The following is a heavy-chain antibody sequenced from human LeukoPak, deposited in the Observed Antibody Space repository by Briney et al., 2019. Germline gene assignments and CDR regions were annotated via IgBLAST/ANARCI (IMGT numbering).Heavy chain of an antibody. CDR2: LSGSGGST. Sequence: PGGSLRLSCAASGFTFSSYAMSWVRGAPGKGLEWVSTLSGSGGSTYYADSVKGRFTISRDNSKNTLYLQMNSLRAEDTALYYCAKSRRGGSSWYEFDYWGQGTLVTVSS. V-gene: IGHV3-23*01. CDR1: GFTFSSYA. CDR3: AKSRRGGSSWYEFDY. J-gene: IGHJ4*02. D-gene: IGHD6-13*01.